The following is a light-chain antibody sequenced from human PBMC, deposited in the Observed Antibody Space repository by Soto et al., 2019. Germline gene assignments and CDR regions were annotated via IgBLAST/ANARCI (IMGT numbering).Light chain of an antibody. V-gene: IGLV2-23*02. CDR3: CSYAGSFTVV. Sequence: QSALTQPASVSGSPGQSITISCTGTSSDVGRYTLVSWYQQHPGKAPKLMIYEVTKRPSGVSNRFSGSKSGNTASLTISGLQAEDEADYYCCSYAGSFTVVFGGGTKVTVL. J-gene: IGLJ2*01. CDR1: SSDVGRYTL. CDR2: EVT.